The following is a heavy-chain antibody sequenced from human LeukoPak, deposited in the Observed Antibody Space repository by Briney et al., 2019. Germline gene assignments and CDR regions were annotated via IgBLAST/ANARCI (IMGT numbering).Heavy chain of an antibody. CDR1: GYTFTSYD. D-gene: IGHD4-17*01. CDR3: ARGPDYGDYGYRQGYYYYMDV. Sequence: ASVKVSCKASGYTFTSYDINWVRQATGQGLEWMGWMNPNSGNTGYAQKFQGRVTMTRNTSISTAYMELSSLRSEDTAVYYCARGPDYGDYGYRQGYYYYMDVWGKGTTVTISS. J-gene: IGHJ6*03. V-gene: IGHV1-8*01. CDR2: MNPNSGNT.